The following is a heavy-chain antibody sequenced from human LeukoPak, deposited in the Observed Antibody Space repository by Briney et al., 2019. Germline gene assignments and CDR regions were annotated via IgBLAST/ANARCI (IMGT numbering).Heavy chain of an antibody. CDR2: MSFDERKK. CDR1: GYTFSSYD. J-gene: IGHJ4*02. V-gene: IGHV3-30*01. CDR3: ARPNGY. Sequence: PGGSLRLSCAASGYTFSSYDMHWVRQAPGKGLEWVAFMSFDERKKSYADSVKGRFTVSRDISKETLYLQMDNLRAEDTAVYYCARPNGYWGQGTLVTVSS. D-gene: IGHD2-8*01.